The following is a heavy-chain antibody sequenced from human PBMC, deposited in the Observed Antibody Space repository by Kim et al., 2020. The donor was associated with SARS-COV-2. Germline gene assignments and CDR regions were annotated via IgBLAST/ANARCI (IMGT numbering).Heavy chain of an antibody. CDR3: AKMGTIMVRGVICY. D-gene: IGHD3-10*01. V-gene: IGHV3-23*01. Sequence: GVSLRLSCAASGFTFSSYAMSWVRQAPGKGLEWVSAISGSGGSTYYADSVKGRFTISRDNSKNTLYLQMNSLRAEDTAVYYCAKMGTIMVRGVICYWGQGTLVTVSS. J-gene: IGHJ4*02. CDR1: GFTFSSYA. CDR2: ISGSGGST.